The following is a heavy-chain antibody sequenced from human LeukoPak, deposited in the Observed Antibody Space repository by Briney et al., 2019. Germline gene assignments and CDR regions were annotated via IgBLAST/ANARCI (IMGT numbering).Heavy chain of an antibody. CDR2: INPNSGGT. D-gene: IGHD3-22*01. CDR1: GYTFAGYY. Sequence: ASVKVSCKASGYTFAGYYMHWVRQAPGQGLEWMGWINPNSGGTNYAQKFQGRVTMTRDTSISTAYMELSRLRSDDTAVYYCARDKEGSSGIDYWGQGTLVTVSS. J-gene: IGHJ4*02. CDR3: ARDKEGSSGIDY. V-gene: IGHV1-2*02.